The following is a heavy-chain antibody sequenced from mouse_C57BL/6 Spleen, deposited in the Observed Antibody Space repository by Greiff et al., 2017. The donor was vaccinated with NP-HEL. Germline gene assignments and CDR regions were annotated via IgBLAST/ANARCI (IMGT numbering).Heavy chain of an antibody. Sequence: AGGGVDFSRYWMSWVRRAPGKGLEWIGEINPDSSTINYAPSLKDKFIISRDNAKNTLYLQMSKVRSEDTALYYCARPGYGPWFAYWGQGTLVTVSA. D-gene: IGHD1-1*02. CDR2: INPDSSTI. V-gene: IGHV4-1*01. CDR1: GVDFSRYW. J-gene: IGHJ3*01. CDR3: ARPGYGPWFAY.